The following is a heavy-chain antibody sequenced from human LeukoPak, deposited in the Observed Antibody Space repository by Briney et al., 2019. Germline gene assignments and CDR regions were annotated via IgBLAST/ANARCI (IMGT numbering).Heavy chain of an antibody. D-gene: IGHD4-17*01. J-gene: IGHJ6*04. CDR2: SSTYNGNA. CDR3: ARGSYGDV. CDR1: GYTFTSYG. V-gene: IGHV1-18*01. Sequence: GPVKVSCKASGYTFTSYGISWVRQAPGQGLEWMRWSSTYNGNANYAQKLQGRVTMTTDTSTSTAYMELRSLRSDDTAVYYCARGSYGDVWGKGTTVTVSS.